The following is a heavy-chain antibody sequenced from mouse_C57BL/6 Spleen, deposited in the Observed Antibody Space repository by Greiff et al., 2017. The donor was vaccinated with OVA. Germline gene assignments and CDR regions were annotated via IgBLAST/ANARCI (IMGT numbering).Heavy chain of an antibody. CDR2: INPNNGGT. CDR1: GYTFTDYN. V-gene: IGHV1-22*01. D-gene: IGHD1-1*01. Sequence: VQLQQSGPELVKPGASVKMSCKASGYTFTDYNMHWVKQSHGKSLEWIGYINPNNGGTSYNQKFKGKATLTVNKSSSTAYMELRSLTSEDSAVYYCASEDYGSSHFDYWGQGTTLTVSS. J-gene: IGHJ2*01. CDR3: ASEDYGSSHFDY.